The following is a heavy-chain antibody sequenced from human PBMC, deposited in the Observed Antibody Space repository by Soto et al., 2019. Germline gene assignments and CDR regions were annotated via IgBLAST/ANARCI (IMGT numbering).Heavy chain of an antibody. J-gene: IGHJ4*02. CDR3: ARAGGYPDYFDY. CDR2: IYYSGST. CDR1: GGSISSGDYY. V-gene: IGHV4-30-4*01. D-gene: IGHD3-22*01. Sequence: SETLSLTCTVSGGSISSGDYYWSWIRQPPGKGLEWIGYIYYSGSTYYNPSLKSRVTISVDTSKNQFSLKLSSVTAADTAVYYCARAGGYPDYFDYWGQGTLVTVSS.